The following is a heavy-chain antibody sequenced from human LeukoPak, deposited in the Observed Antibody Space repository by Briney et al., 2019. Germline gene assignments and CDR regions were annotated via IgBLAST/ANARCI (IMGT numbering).Heavy chain of an antibody. Sequence: GASVKVSCKASGYTFTGYYMHWVRQAPGQRLEWMGWINAGNGNTKYSQIFQGRVTITRDTSASTAYMELSSLRSEDTAVYYCARESTAYYFDYWGQGTLVTVSS. V-gene: IGHV1-3*01. CDR2: INAGNGNT. D-gene: IGHD4-11*01. J-gene: IGHJ4*02. CDR1: GYTFTGYY. CDR3: ARESTAYYFDY.